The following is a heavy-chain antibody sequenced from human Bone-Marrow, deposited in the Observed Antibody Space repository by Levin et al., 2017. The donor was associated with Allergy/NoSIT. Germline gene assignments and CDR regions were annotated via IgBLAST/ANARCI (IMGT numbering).Heavy chain of an antibody. D-gene: IGHD2-21*01. CDR2: INENGDKT. Sequence: PGESLKISCADSGSTFSSFAMTWVRQAPGKGLEWVSSINENGDKTAYADSVRGRFTISRDNSKNTMSLQMNSLRADDTAMYYCAAEFAYWGPGTLVSVSS. CDR1: GSTFSSFA. V-gene: IGHV3-23*01. CDR3: AAEFAY. J-gene: IGHJ4*02.